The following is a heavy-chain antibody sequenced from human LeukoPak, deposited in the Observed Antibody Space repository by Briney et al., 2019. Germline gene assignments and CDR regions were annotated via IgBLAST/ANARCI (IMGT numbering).Heavy chain of an antibody. CDR2: ISAYNGNT. Sequence: GASVKVSCKASGYTFTSYGISWVRQAPGQGLEWMGWISAYNGNTNYAQKLQGRVTMTTDTSTGTAYMELRSLRSDDTAVYYCARDRRSNYGGNSRRDAFDIWGQGTMVTVSS. J-gene: IGHJ3*02. CDR1: GYTFTSYG. CDR3: ARDRRSNYGGNSRRDAFDI. D-gene: IGHD4-23*01. V-gene: IGHV1-18*01.